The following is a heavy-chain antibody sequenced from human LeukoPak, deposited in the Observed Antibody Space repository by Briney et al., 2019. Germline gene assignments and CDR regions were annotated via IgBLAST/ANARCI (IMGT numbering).Heavy chain of an antibody. J-gene: IGHJ4*02. Sequence: ASVTVSCKASGYTFTSYGINWVRQAPAQGLAWMGWISAYNGNTNYAQNLQGRVSMTTDTSTSTAYMELRSLRSDDTAVYYCARVHRYNLYYFDYWGQGTLVTVSS. CDR3: ARVHRYNLYYFDY. CDR1: GYTFTSYG. CDR2: ISAYNGNT. V-gene: IGHV1-18*01. D-gene: IGHD5-24*01.